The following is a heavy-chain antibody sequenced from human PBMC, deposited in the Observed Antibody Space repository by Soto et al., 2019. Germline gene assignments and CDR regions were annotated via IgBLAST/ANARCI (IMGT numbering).Heavy chain of an antibody. CDR2: INTGDSEN. J-gene: IGHJ4*02. CDR3: ARHATYYDILSGYSIDY. Sequence: GESLKISCKCSRYSFTSYWIAWVRQMPGKGLEWMAIINTGDSENKYSPSFQGQVAISADKSINTAFLQWGSLKASDTAMYYCARHATYYDILSGYSIDYWGQGTPVTVSS. V-gene: IGHV5-51*01. D-gene: IGHD3-9*01. CDR1: RYSFTSYW.